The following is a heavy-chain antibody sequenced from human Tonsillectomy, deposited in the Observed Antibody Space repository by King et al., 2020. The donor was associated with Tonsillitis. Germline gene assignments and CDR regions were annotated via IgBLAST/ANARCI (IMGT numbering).Heavy chain of an antibody. CDR2: IYWDDDK. J-gene: IGHJ5*02. Sequence: TLKESGPTLVKPTQTLTLTCTFSGFSLSTSGVAVGWIRQPPGKALEWLALIYWDDDKRYSPSLKSRLTITKDTSKNQVVLTMTNMDPVDTATYYCARSIHYYGSWSDGWFDPWGQGTLVTVSS. CDR3: ARSIHYYGSWSDGWFDP. V-gene: IGHV2-5*02. D-gene: IGHD3-10*01. CDR1: GFSLSTSGVA.